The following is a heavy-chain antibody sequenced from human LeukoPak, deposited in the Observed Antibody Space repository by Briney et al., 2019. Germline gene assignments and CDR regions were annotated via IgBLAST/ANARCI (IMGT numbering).Heavy chain of an antibody. V-gene: IGHV4-39*01. CDR2: IYYSGST. CDR1: GGSISSSSYY. Sequence: PSETLSLTCTVSGGSISSSSYYWGWIRQPPGKGLEWIGSIYYSGSTYYNPSLKSRVTISVDTSKNQFSLKLSSVTAADTAVYYCAPRERFLGAHYWGQGTLVTVSS. D-gene: IGHD3-3*01. CDR3: APRERFLGAHY. J-gene: IGHJ4*02.